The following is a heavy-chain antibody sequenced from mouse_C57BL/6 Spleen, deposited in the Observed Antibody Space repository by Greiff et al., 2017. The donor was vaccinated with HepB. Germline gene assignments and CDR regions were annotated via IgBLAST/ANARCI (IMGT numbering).Heavy chain of an antibody. CDR2: IYPGDGDT. V-gene: IGHV1-80*01. D-gene: IGHD2-2*01. CDR1: GYAFSSYW. Sequence: VQLQQSGAELVKPGASVKISCKASGYAFSSYWMNWVKQRPGKGLEWIGQIYPGDGDTNYNGKFKGKATLTADKSSSTAYMQLSSLTSEDSAVYFCARKATMVAFDYWGQGITLTVSS. CDR3: ARKATMVAFDY. J-gene: IGHJ2*01.